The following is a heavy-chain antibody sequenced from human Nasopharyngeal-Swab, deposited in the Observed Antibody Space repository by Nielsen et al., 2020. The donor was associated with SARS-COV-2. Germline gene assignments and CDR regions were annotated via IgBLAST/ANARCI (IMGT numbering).Heavy chain of an antibody. J-gene: IGHJ3*02. CDR2: IKQDGSEK. D-gene: IGHD3-16*01. CDR3: AGAIRFTLGAFDI. CDR1: GFTFSSYW. Sequence: GESLKISCAASGFTFSSYWMSWVRQAPGKGLEWVANIKQDGSEKYYVDSVKGRFTISRDNAKNSLYLQMNSLRAEDTAVYYCAGAIRFTLGAFDIWGQGTMVTVSS. V-gene: IGHV3-7*04.